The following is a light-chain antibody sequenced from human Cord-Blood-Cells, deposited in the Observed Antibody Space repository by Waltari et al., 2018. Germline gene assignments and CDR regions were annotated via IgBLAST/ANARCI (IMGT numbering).Light chain of an antibody. J-gene: IGKJ1*01. Sequence: DIVMTQSPLSLPVTPGEPASISCRSSQSLLHSNGYNYLDWYLQKPGQSPQLLIYLGSNRASGVHDRFSGSGSGTDFTLEISRVEAEDVGVYYCMQALQTPWTFGQGTKVEIK. CDR3: MQALQTPWT. CDR1: QSLLHSNGYNY. CDR2: LGS. V-gene: IGKV2-28*01.